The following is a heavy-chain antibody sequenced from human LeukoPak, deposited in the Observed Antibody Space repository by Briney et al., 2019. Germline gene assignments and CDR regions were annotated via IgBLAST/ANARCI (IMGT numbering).Heavy chain of an antibody. CDR2: ISSSSSYI. CDR3: ARVPAAHYYYYYMDV. V-gene: IGHV3-21*01. CDR1: GFTFSSYS. J-gene: IGHJ6*03. Sequence: SGGSLRLSCAASGFTFSSYSMNWVRQAPGKGLEWVSSISSSSSYIYYADSVKGRFTISRDNAKNSLYLQMNSLRAEDTAVYYCARVPAAHYYYYYMDVWGKGTTVTVSS. D-gene: IGHD2-2*01.